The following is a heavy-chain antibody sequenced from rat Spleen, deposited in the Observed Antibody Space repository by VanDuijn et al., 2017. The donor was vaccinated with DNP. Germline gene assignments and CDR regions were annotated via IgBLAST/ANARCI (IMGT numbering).Heavy chain of an antibody. D-gene: IGHD1-1*01. CDR2: ISNTGDNT. V-gene: IGHV5-31*01. J-gene: IGHJ3*01. CDR3: ATHPTYYSGLNYFDF. Sequence: EVQLVESGGGPVQPGRSLKLSCVASGFIFRNYWMTWIRQAPGKGLEWVASISNTGDNTYYSDSVKGRFSLSRDNAKSTLYLQMDSLRSEDTATYYCATHPTYYSGLNYFDFWGQGTLVTVSS. CDR1: GFIFRNYW.